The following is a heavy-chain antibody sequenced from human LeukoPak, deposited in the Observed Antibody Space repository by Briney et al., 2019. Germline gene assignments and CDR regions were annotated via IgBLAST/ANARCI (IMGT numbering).Heavy chain of an antibody. D-gene: IGHD2-2*01. Sequence: SETLSLTCGVSNYYISSGSYWSWIRQPPGQGLEWIGSIYHTGSAYYSSSLQSRVTISVDTSKNQFSVKLSSVTAADTAVYYCARANDRGGTSPLDYWGQGTLVTVSS. V-gene: IGHV4-38-2*01. CDR1: NYYISSGSY. J-gene: IGHJ4*02. CDR2: IYHTGSA. CDR3: ARANDRGGTSPLDY.